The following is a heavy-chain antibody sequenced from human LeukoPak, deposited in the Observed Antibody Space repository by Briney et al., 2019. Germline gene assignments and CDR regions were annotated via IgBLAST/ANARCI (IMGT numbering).Heavy chain of an antibody. CDR3: ARPYGYSYGHVDY. Sequence: PSETLSLTCNVSGYSISSGYYWGWIRQPPGKGLEYIGSIFHTGSADYNPSLKSRVTISVDTSKNQFSLKLSSVTAADTAVYYCARPYGYSYGHVDYWGQGTLVTVSS. V-gene: IGHV4-38-2*02. CDR2: IFHTGSA. D-gene: IGHD5-18*01. CDR1: GYSISSGYY. J-gene: IGHJ4*02.